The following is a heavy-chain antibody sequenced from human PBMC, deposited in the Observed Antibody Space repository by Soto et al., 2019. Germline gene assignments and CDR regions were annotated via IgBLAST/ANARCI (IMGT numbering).Heavy chain of an antibody. V-gene: IGHV5-51*01. D-gene: IGHD2-2*01. CDR1: GYSFTNYW. CDR3: ARMGVEYYSKRTCYFDN. CDR2: IYPGDSDT. J-gene: IGHJ4*02. Sequence: PWESLKISCKSSGYSFTNYWIGWVRQMPMKDPEWMGIIYPGDSDTRYSPSFQGQVTISADKSITTAYLQWSSLKASDTAIYWCARMGVEYYSKRTCYFDNWGQGSLVTVSS.